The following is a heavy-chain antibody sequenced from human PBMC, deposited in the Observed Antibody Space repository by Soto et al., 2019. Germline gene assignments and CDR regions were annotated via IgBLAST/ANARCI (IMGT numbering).Heavy chain of an antibody. D-gene: IGHD5-18*01. V-gene: IGHV4-31*03. Sequence: SETLSLTCTVSGGSISSGGYYWSWIRQHPGKGLEWIGYIYYSGSTYYNPSLKSRVTISVDTSKNQFSLKLSSVTAADTAVYYCARDVRGYSYGDYYYYGMDVWGQGTTVTVSS. CDR3: ARDVRGYSYGDYYYYGMDV. CDR2: IYYSGST. CDR1: GGSISSGGYY. J-gene: IGHJ6*02.